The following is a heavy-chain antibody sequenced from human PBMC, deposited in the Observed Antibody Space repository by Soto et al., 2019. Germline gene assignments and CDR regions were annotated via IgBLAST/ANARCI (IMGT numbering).Heavy chain of an antibody. J-gene: IGHJ1*01. D-gene: IGHD6-19*01. Sequence: GGSLRLSCAASGFTFSSYSMNWVRQAPGKGLEWVSSISSSSSYIYYADSVKGRFTISRDNAKNSLYLQMNSLRAEDTAVYYCARDQGDSSGWYVFQHWGQGTLVTVSS. CDR2: ISSSSSYI. V-gene: IGHV3-21*01. CDR1: GFTFSSYS. CDR3: ARDQGDSSGWYVFQH.